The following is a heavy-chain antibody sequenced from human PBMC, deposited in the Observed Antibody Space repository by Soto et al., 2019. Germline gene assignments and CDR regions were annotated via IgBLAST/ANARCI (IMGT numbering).Heavy chain of an antibody. Sequence: EVQLVESGGGLVQPGGSLRLSCAASGFTFSNYEMHWVRQVTGKGLEWVSGIGTAGDTKYVGSVKGRFIISRDNAKNSLYLQMNSLRAEDTAVYYCAGRRQVINDYYGLADWGQGTTVIVSS. J-gene: IGHJ6*02. CDR3: AGRRQVINDYYGLAD. CDR2: IGTAGDT. CDR1: GFTFSNYE. D-gene: IGHD2-21*01. V-gene: IGHV3-13*01.